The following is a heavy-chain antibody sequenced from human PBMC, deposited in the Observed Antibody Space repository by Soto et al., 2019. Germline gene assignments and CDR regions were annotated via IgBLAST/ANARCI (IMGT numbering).Heavy chain of an antibody. CDR3: AREFDSGDLGLDL. Sequence: QVHLVQSGPEVKTPGASVRVSCKSSGYTFGAYYIHWIRQAPGQRPAWLGWVSPPSGGTNIAQRFQGRLMLTTDASINTVVMELRWLSSGDTALYFCAREFDSGDLGLDLWGQGTTVSVS. D-gene: IGHD2-21*01. J-gene: IGHJ6*02. CDR2: VSPPSGGT. CDR1: GYTFGAYY. V-gene: IGHV1-2*02.